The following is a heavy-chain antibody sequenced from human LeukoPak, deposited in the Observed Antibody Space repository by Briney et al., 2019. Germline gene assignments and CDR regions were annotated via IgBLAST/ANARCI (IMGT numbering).Heavy chain of an antibody. J-gene: IGHJ4*01. CDR1: GDSLSRFT. V-gene: IGHV1-69*16. CDR3: ARESVGGYCTSPNCYPYPF. D-gene: IGHD2-2*01. Sequence: ASVKVSCKAPGDSLSRFTVMWVRQAPGRGLEWMGRIIPVLGKTNYAQKFQGRVSITTDESTTTAYMELTSLKFEDTAIYYCARESVGGYCTSPNCYPYPFWGQGTQVTVFS. CDR2: IIPVLGKT.